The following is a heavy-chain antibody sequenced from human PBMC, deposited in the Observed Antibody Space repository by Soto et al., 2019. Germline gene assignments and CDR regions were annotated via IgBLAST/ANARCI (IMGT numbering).Heavy chain of an antibody. CDR2: INPSGGST. D-gene: IGHD3-22*01. CDR3: AREGGYYYDSSGSYAFDI. Sequence: GASVKVSCTASGYTFTSYYMHWVRQAPGQGLEWMGIINPSGGSTSYAQKFQGRVTMTRDTSTSTVYMELSSLRSEDTAVYYCAREGGYYYDSSGSYAFDIWGQGTMVTVSS. J-gene: IGHJ3*02. V-gene: IGHV1-46*01. CDR1: GYTFTSYY.